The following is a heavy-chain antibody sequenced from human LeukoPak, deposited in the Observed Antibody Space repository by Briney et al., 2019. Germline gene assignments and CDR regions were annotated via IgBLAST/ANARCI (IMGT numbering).Heavy chain of an antibody. CDR2: INHGGST. Sequence: PSETLSLTCAVYGGSFSGYYWSWIRQPPGKGLEWIGEINHGGSTNYNPSLKSRVTISVDTSKNQFSLKLSSVTAADTAVYYCARGRGLYSCGPRAFDIWGQGTMVTVSS. CDR3: ARGRGLYSCGPRAFDI. D-gene: IGHD5-18*01. J-gene: IGHJ3*02. CDR1: GGSFSGYY. V-gene: IGHV4-34*01.